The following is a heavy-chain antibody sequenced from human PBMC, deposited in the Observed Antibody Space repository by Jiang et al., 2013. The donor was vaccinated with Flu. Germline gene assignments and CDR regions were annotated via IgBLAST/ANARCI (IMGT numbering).Heavy chain of an antibody. CDR1: EYRFTNYW. Sequence: GAEVKKPGESLKISCKDSEYRFTNYWFGWVRQMPGKGLEWMGIIYAGDSNTKYSPSFRGQVTISADTSIRTAYLQWSGLKASDTAMYYCTRALNGNYRWDVWGQGTTVTVSS. D-gene: IGHD1-7*01. CDR2: IYAGDSNT. CDR3: TRALNGNYRWDV. J-gene: IGHJ6*02. V-gene: IGHV5-51*03.